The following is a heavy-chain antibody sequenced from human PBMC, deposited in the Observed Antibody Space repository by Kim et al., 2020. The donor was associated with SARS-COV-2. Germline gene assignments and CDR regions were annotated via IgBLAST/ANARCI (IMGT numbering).Heavy chain of an antibody. D-gene: IGHD2-15*01. CDR3: ARHARCSGGSCYSGTLIWGSYRYTYGDAFDI. CDR1: GGTFSSYA. CDR2: IIPIFGTA. V-gene: IGHV1-69*13. Sequence: SVKVSCKASGGTFSSYAISWVRQAPGQGLEWMGGIIPIFGTANYAQKFQGRVTITADESTSTAYMELSSLRSEDTAVYYCARHARCSGGSCYSGTLIWGSYRYTYGDAFDIWGQGTMVTVSS. J-gene: IGHJ3*02.